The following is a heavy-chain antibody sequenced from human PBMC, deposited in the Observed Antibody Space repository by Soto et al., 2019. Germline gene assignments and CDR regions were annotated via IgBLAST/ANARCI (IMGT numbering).Heavy chain of an antibody. CDR3: ASVPDYYDSSGYYRFDY. CDR2: IIPIFGTA. D-gene: IGHD3-22*01. V-gene: IGHV1-69*13. Sequence: ASVKVSCKASGGTFSSYAISWVLRAPGQGLEWMGGIIPIFGTANYAQKFQGRVTITADESTSTAYMELSSLRSEDTAVYYCASVPDYYDSSGYYRFDYWGQGTLVTVSS. J-gene: IGHJ4*02. CDR1: GGTFSSYA.